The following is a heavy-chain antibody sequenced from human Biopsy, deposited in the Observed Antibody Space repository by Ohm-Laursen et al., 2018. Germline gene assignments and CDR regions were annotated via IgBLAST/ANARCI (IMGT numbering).Heavy chain of an antibody. Sequence: GASVKVSCKAPGGTFSNYGVNWVRQAPGQGLEWLGGNIPILGTGNYAQKSQDRVTVAADTSTSTATMELRSLRSDDTAVYYCATKLTGYFHHWGQGTLVTVSS. D-gene: IGHD3-9*01. V-gene: IGHV1-69*06. CDR1: GGTFSNYG. CDR3: ATKLTGYFHH. J-gene: IGHJ1*01. CDR2: NIPILGTG.